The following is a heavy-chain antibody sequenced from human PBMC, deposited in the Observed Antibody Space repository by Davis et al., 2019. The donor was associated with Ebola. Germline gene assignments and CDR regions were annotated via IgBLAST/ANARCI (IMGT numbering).Heavy chain of an antibody. V-gene: IGHV4-34*09. CDR3: ARRAGFQYYYGMDV. CDR1: GGSFSGYY. Sequence: SETLSLTCAVYGGSFSGYYWSWIRQPPGKGLEWIGYIFYSGSTYYNPSLKSRVIISVDTSKNQFSLRLRSVTAADTAVYYCARRAGFQYYYGMDVWGKGTTVSVSS. J-gene: IGHJ6*04. D-gene: IGHD3-10*01. CDR2: IFYSGST.